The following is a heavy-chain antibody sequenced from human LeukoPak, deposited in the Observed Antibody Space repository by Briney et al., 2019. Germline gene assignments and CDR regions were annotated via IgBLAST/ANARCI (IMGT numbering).Heavy chain of an antibody. Sequence: GESLKISCKGSGYSFTSYWIGWVRQMPGKGLEWMGIIYPGDSDTRYSPSFQGQVTISADKSISTAYLQWSSLKASDTAMYYCARHKRDWENSFGRAFDIWGQGTMVTVSS. J-gene: IGHJ3*02. D-gene: IGHD2-21*01. CDR3: ARHKRDWENSFGRAFDI. V-gene: IGHV5-51*01. CDR2: IYPGDSDT. CDR1: GYSFTSYW.